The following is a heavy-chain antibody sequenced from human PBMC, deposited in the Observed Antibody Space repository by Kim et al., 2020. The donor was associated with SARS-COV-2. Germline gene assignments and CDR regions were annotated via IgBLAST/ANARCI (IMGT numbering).Heavy chain of an antibody. J-gene: IGHJ4*02. D-gene: IGHD2-2*01. Sequence: GGSLRLSCAASGFTFSSYAMHWVRQAPGKGLEWVAVISYDGSNKYYADSVKGRFTISRDNSKNTLYLQMNSLRAEDTAVYYCARRPRYPHCSSTSCYAYFDYWGQGTLVTVSS. CDR3: ARRPRYPHCSSTSCYAYFDY. CDR2: ISYDGSNK. CDR1: GFTFSSYA. V-gene: IGHV3-30*04.